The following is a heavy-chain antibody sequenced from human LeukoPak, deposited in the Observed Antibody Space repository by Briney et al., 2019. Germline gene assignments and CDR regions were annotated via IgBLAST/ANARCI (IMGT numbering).Heavy chain of an antibody. CDR2: LSGSGGIK. V-gene: IGHV3-23*01. D-gene: IGHD1-26*01. Sequence: GGSLRLSCAASGFTFSSYAMRWVRQAPGKGLEWVSTLSGSGGIKNYADSVKGRFTISRDNSKNTLYLQMNSLRAEDTAVYYCARDPSGSYHFDYWGQGTLVTVSS. J-gene: IGHJ4*02. CDR3: ARDPSGSYHFDY. CDR1: GFTFSSYA.